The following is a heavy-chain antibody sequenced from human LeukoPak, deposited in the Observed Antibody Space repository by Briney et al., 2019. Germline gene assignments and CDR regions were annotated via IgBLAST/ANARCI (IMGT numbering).Heavy chain of an antibody. Sequence: SETLSLTCTVSGGSIGNYYWSWIRQSPGKGLEWIGYIYYSGTTNYSPSLKSRVTISVDMSKNQFSLKLNSVTAADTAVYYCARGSAYYYGSGSYQDYWGQGTLVTVSS. V-gene: IGHV4-59*12. CDR3: ARGSAYYYGSGSYQDY. D-gene: IGHD3-10*01. J-gene: IGHJ4*02. CDR2: IYYSGTT. CDR1: GGSIGNYY.